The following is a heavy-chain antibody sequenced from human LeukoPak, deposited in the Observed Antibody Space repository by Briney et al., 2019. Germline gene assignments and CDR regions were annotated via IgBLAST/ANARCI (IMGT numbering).Heavy chain of an antibody. Sequence: GRSLRLSCAASGFTFDDYAMHWVRQAPGKGLEWVSGISWNSGSIGYADSVKGRFTISRDNAKNSLYLQMNSLRAEDTALYYCAKSGYSYGYVSSYFDYWGQGTLVTVSS. CDR1: GFTFDDYA. CDR3: AKSGYSYGYVSSYFDY. J-gene: IGHJ4*02. D-gene: IGHD5-18*01. CDR2: ISWNSGSI. V-gene: IGHV3-9*01.